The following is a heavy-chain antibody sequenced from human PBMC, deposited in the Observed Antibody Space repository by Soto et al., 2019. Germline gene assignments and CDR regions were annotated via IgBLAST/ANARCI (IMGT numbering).Heavy chain of an antibody. CDR3: ARGGPHSSSWFDY. CDR2: VNSDETTT. V-gene: IGHV3-74*01. Sequence: VQLVESGGGLVQPGGSLRLSCAASGFTFSNYWMHWVRQAPGEGLVWVSHVNSDETTTTYADSVRGRFTISRDNAKNTVYLQMDSLRAEDTAVYYCARGGPHSSSWFDYWGQGTLVTVSS. CDR1: GFTFSNYW. D-gene: IGHD6-13*01. J-gene: IGHJ5*01.